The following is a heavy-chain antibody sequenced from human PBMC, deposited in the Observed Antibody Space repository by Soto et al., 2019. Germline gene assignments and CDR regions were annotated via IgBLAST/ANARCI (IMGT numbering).Heavy chain of an antibody. J-gene: IGHJ6*02. Sequence: AGGSLRLSCAASGFTFSNAWMSWVRQAPGKGLEWVGSIKSKTDGGTTDYAAPVKGRFTISRDDSKNTLNLQMNSLKTEDTAVYYCTKDKAGGVLLWCGPGGYYYGMDVWGQGTTVTVSS. D-gene: IGHD3-10*01. V-gene: IGHV3-15*01. CDR1: GFTFSNAW. CDR3: TKDKAGGVLLWCGPGGYYYGMDV. CDR2: IKSKTDGGTT.